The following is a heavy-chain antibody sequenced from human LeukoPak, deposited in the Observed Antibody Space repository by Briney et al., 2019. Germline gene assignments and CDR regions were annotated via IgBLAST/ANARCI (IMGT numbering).Heavy chain of an antibody. CDR2: IDSGGST. CDR3: ARDPSGYYPTYFDY. J-gene: IGHJ4*02. CDR1: GFTVSSNY. V-gene: IGHV3-53*01. Sequence: PGGSLRLSCAASGFTVSSNYMSWVRQAPGKGLKWVSVIDSGGSTYYADSVKGRFTISRDNSKNTLYLQMNSLRAEDTAVYYCARDPSGYYPTYFDYWGQGTLVTVAS. D-gene: IGHD3-22*01.